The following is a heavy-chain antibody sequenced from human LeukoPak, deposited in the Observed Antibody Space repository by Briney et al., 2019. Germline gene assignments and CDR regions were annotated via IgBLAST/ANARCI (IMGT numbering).Heavy chain of an antibody. CDR1: GLTFSSCA. V-gene: IGHV3-23*01. Sequence: GGSLRLSCAASGLTFSSCAMSWVRQAPGKGLEWVSGLSGSGGSTYYADSVKGRFTISRDNSKNTLYLQMNSLRAEDTAVYYCAKDRGYDILTGYVYFQHWGQGTLVTVSS. CDR2: LSGSGGST. J-gene: IGHJ1*01. CDR3: AKDRGYDILTGYVYFQH. D-gene: IGHD3-9*01.